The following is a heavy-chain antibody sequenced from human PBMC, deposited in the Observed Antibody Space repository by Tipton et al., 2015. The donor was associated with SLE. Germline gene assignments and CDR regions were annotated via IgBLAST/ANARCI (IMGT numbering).Heavy chain of an antibody. CDR2: MNPNSGYT. J-gene: IGHJ4*02. CDR3: AREAAAMACDY. V-gene: IGHV1-8*01. D-gene: IGHD2-2*01. Sequence: QSGAEVKKPGASVKVSCKASGYTFTNYDINWVRQATGQGLEWMGWMNPNSGYTAYAQKFQGRVTMTRNTSISTAYMELSSLKSEDTAVYYCAREAAAMACDYWGEGALVTVSS. CDR1: GYTFTNYD.